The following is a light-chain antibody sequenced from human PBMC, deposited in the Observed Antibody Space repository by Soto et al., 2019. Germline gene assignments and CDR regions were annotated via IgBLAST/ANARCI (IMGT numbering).Light chain of an antibody. CDR3: QQYHTSPLM. J-gene: IGKJ1*01. Sequence: EIVLTQSPGTLSLSPGERATLACRASQSVRSNYLAWYQQKPGQAPRLLIYGASSRATGIPDRFSGSGSGTDFPLTISRLEPEDLAVDYCQQYHTSPLMFGQGTKVEIK. V-gene: IGKV3-20*01. CDR2: GAS. CDR1: QSVRSNY.